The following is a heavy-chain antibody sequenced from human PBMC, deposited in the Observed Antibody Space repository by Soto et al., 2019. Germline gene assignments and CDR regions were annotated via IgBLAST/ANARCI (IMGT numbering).Heavy chain of an antibody. J-gene: IGHJ4*02. CDR1: GFIFNNFA. Sequence: GGSLRLSCAASGFIFNNFAMSWVRQAPGKGREWVSAITYSGGSTYYADSVKGRFTISRDNSKNTLYLQMNSLRAEDTAVYYCARAGVPIAARPGLEYWGQGTLVTVSS. D-gene: IGHD6-13*01. CDR2: ITYSGGST. CDR3: ARAGVPIAARPGLEY. V-gene: IGHV3-23*01.